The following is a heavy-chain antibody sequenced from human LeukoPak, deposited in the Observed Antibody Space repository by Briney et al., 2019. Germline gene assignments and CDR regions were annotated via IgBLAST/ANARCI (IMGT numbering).Heavy chain of an antibody. CDR1: GYTFTSYY. D-gene: IGHD1-26*01. CDR2: INPSGGST. CDR3: ASIPRIVGATEAYFDY. J-gene: IGHJ4*02. V-gene: IGHV1-46*01. Sequence: ASVKVSCKASGYTFTSYYMHWVRQAPGQGLEWMGIINPSGGSTSYAQKFQGRVTMTRDTSTSTVYMELSSLRSEVTAVYYCASIPRIVGATEAYFDYWGQGTLVTVSS.